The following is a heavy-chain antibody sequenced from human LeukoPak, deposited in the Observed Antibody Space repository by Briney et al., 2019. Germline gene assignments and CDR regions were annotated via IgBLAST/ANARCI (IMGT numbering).Heavy chain of an antibody. CDR1: GLTFSSYW. CDR2: IKQDGSQK. Sequence: GGSLRLSCAASGLTFSSYWMSWVRQAPGKGLEWVANIKQDGSQKYYVDPVRGRFTISRDNAKNSLYLQMNSLRVEDTAVYYCARGEYYYDGGYWGQGTLVTVSS. V-gene: IGHV3-7*03. D-gene: IGHD3-22*01. CDR3: ARGEYYYDGGY. J-gene: IGHJ4*02.